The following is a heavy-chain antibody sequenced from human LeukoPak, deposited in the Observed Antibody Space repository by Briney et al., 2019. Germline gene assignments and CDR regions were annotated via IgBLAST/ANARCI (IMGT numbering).Heavy chain of an antibody. D-gene: IGHD3-9*01. CDR2: INPSGGST. CDR3: ARGGLAGYYDILTGYFYFDY. Sequence: ASVKVSCKASGYTFTNYYMHWVRQAPGQGLEWMGIINPSGGSTSYAQKFQGRVTMTRDTSTSTVYMELSSLRSEDTAVYYCARGGLAGYYDILTGYFYFDYWGQGTLVTVSS. CDR1: GYTFTNYY. V-gene: IGHV1-46*01. J-gene: IGHJ4*02.